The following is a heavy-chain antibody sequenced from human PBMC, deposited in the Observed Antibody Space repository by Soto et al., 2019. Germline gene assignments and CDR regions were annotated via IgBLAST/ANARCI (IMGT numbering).Heavy chain of an antibody. Sequence: GGSLRLSCAASGFTFSSYSMNWVRQAPGKGLEWVSYISSSSSTIYYADSVKGRFTISRDNAKNSLYLQMNSLRAEDTAVYYCARGRVNIVATARNDAFDIWGQGTMVTVS. CDR3: ARGRVNIVATARNDAFDI. CDR2: ISSSSSTI. D-gene: IGHD5-12*01. V-gene: IGHV3-48*01. CDR1: GFTFSSYS. J-gene: IGHJ3*02.